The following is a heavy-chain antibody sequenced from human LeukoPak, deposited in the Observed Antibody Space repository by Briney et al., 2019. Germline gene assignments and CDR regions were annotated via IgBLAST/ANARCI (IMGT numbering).Heavy chain of an antibody. CDR3: ARYCSGGSCNVGYHYGMDV. CDR1: GFSFSTFG. D-gene: IGHD2-15*01. J-gene: IGHJ6*02. V-gene: IGHV3-48*04. CDR2: ISSSSSPI. Sequence: GGSLRLSCTASGFSFSTFGMNWVRQAPGKGLEWISYISSSSSPIYYADSVKGRFTISRDNAKNSLYLQMNSLRGEDTAVYYCARYCSGGSCNVGYHYGMDVWDQGTTVTVSS.